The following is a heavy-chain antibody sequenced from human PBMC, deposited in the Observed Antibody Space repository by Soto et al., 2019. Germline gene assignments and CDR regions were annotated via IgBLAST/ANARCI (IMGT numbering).Heavy chain of an antibody. J-gene: IGHJ3*01. CDR3: AHLTITYGGVVGDEAFDV. D-gene: IGHD3-16*02. Sequence: QITLKESGPTEVKPTETLALTCTFSGFSLATKGVGVGWVRQPPGGALEWIGVIYWDDDRRYSPSLEARSRITKDTSNNQVVLAMTDMDFVDTATFYCAHLTITYGGVVGDEAFDVWGQGAVVTVSS. CDR1: GFSLATKGVG. CDR2: IYWDDDR. V-gene: IGHV2-5*02.